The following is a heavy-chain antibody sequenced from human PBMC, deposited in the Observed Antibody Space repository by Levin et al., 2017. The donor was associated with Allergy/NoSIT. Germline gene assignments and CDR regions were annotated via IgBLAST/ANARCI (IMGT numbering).Heavy chain of an antibody. D-gene: IGHD3-3*01. J-gene: IGHJ4*02. CDR3: ARRRVFGVLIDEDY. CDR2: IYYSGST. V-gene: IGHV4-39*01. Sequence: SETLSLTCTVSGGSISSSSYYWGWIRQPPGKGLEWIGSIYYSGSTYYNPSLKSRVTMSVDTSTNQFSLKLSSVTAADTAVYYCARRRVFGVLIDEDYWGQGTLVTVSS. CDR1: GGSISSSSYY.